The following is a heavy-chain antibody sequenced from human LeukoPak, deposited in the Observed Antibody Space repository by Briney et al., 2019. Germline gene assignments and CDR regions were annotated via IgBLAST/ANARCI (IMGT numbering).Heavy chain of an antibody. Sequence: TLSLTCTVSGGSISRGSYYWSWIRQPAGKGLEWIGRIYTSGSTNYNPSLKSRVTISVDTSKNQFSLKLSSVTAADTAVYYCARQPGYCSGGSCLVDYWGQGTLVTVSS. V-gene: IGHV4-61*02. J-gene: IGHJ4*02. CDR1: GGSISRGSYY. D-gene: IGHD2-15*01. CDR3: ARQPGYCSGGSCLVDY. CDR2: IYTSGST.